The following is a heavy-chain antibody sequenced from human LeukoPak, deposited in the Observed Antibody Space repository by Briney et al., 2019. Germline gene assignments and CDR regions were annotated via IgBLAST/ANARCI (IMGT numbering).Heavy chain of an antibody. CDR3: ARSAGRITIFGVVIPYPLYFDY. D-gene: IGHD3-3*01. Sequence: GGSLRLSCAASGFTFSSYEMNWVRQAPGKGLEWVSYISSSSTIYYADSVKGRFTISRDNAKNSLYLQMNSLRAEDTAVYYCARSAGRITIFGVVIPYPLYFDYWGQGTLVTVSS. CDR2: ISSSSTI. V-gene: IGHV3-48*03. J-gene: IGHJ4*02. CDR1: GFTFSSYE.